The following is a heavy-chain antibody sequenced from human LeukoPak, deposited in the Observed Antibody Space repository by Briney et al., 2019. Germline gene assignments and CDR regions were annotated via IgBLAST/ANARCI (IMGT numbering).Heavy chain of an antibody. CDR2: ISAYDGNT. V-gene: IGHV1-18*01. J-gene: IGHJ4*02. CDR3: ARESRSSWYPDY. CDR1: GYTFTSYG. Sequence: ASVKVSCKASGYTFTSYGISWVRQAPGQGLEWMGWISAYDGNTNYAQKLQGRVTMTTDTSTSTAYKELRSLRSDDTAVYYCARESRSSWYPDYWGQGTLVTVSS. D-gene: IGHD6-13*01.